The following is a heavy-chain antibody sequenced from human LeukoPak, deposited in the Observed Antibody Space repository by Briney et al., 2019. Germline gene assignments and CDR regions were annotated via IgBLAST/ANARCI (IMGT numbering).Heavy chain of an antibody. CDR3: ARRTPRGYYDFWSGYRYYFDY. CDR1: GGSFSGYY. D-gene: IGHD3-3*01. V-gene: IGHV4-34*01. J-gene: IGHJ4*02. Sequence: SETLSLTCAVYGGSFSGYYWSWIRQPPGKGLEWIGEINHSGSTNYNPSLKSRVTISVDTSKNQFSLKLSSVTAADTAVYYCARRTPRGYYDFWSGYRYYFDYWGQGTLVTVSS. CDR2: INHSGST.